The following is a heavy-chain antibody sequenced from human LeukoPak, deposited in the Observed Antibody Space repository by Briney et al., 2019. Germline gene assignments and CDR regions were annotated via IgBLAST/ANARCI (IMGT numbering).Heavy chain of an antibody. D-gene: IGHD3-16*01. CDR1: GSSISSYY. CDR2: RSDTGST. V-gene: IGHV4-59*01. J-gene: IGHJ6*03. Sequence: PSETLSLTCNVSGSSISSYYWSWIRQPPGKGLEWIGYRSDTGSTNYNPSLKSRVTISVDTSKNQFSLKLSSVTAADTAVYYCARETSQKGAHYMDVWGKGTTVTISS. CDR3: ARETSQKGAHYMDV.